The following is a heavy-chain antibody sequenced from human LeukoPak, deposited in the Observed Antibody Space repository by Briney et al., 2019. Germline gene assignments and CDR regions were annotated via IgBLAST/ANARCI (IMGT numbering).Heavy chain of an antibody. Sequence: ASVKVSCRASGYNFTSYDITWVRQATGRGFEWVGWMNPNSGNTGYAQRFQGRVTMTRDTSTSTAYMDLSNLRSEDTAVYYCATKGANLGYFDYWGQGSLVTVSS. CDR2: MNPNSGNT. CDR1: GYNFTSYD. J-gene: IGHJ4*02. CDR3: ATKGANLGYFDY. V-gene: IGHV1-8*01. D-gene: IGHD7-27*01.